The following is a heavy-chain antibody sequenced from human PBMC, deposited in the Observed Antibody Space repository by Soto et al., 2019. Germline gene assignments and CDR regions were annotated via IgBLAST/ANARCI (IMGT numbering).Heavy chain of an antibody. CDR3: AHDCSGYNTSPYFDP. J-gene: IGHJ5*02. Sequence: PSETLSLTCTVSGGSVSSGSYYWSWIRQPPGKGLEWVGYIYYSGSTNYNPSLKSRVTITKDTSKNQVVLTMTNVDPVDTATYYCAHDCSGYNTSPYFDPWAQGILVTVSS. CDR2: IYYSGST. D-gene: IGHD6-13*01. V-gene: IGHV4-61*01. CDR1: GGSVSSGSYY.